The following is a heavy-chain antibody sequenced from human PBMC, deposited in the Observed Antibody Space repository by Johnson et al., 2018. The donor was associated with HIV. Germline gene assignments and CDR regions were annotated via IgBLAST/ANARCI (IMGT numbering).Heavy chain of an antibody. CDR2: IRYDGDNK. V-gene: IGHV3-30*02. D-gene: IGHD5-18*01. J-gene: IGHJ3*02. CDR3: AKEGGYSYGYGGDQTGDAFDI. Sequence: QLLESGGGVVQPGGSLRLSCAASGFIFSSYGMHWVRQAPGKGPEWVSYIRYDGDNKYYVDSVKGRFTISRDNHNNTLYLQTSSLRLEDTAVYYCAKEGGYSYGYGGDQTGDAFDIWGQGTTVTVSS. CDR1: GFIFSSYG.